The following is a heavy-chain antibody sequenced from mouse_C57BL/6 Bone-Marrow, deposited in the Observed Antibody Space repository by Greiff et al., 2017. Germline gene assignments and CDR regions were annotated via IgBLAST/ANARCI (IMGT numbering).Heavy chain of an antibody. CDR2: ISSGSSTI. J-gene: IGHJ4*01. CDR1: GFTFSDYG. V-gene: IGHV5-17*01. Sequence: EVMLVESGGGLVKPGGSLKLSCEASGFTFSDYGMHWVRQAPEKGLEWVAYISSGSSTIYYPDTVKGRFTISRDNAKNTLFLQMTSLRSEDTAMYYCAREIYPLYYYAMDYWGQGTSVTVSS. CDR3: AREIYPLYYYAMDY.